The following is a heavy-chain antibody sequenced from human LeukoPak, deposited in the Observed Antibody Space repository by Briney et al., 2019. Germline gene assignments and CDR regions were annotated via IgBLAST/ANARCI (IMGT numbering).Heavy chain of an antibody. CDR2: INTDGSST. CDR1: GFTFSSYW. CDR3: AREAERRDAFDI. J-gene: IGHJ3*02. Sequence: GGSLRLSCAASGFTFSSYWMHWVRQAPGKGLVWVSRINTDGSSTSYADSVKGRFTISRDNAKNTLYLQMNSLRAEDTAVYYCAREAERRDAFDIWGQGTMVTVSS. V-gene: IGHV3-74*01. D-gene: IGHD6-19*01.